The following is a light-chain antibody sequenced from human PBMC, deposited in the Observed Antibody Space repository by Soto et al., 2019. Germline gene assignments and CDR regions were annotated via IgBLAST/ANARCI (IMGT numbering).Light chain of an antibody. J-gene: IGKJ3*01. V-gene: IGKV1-33*01. CDR3: QQYVNLPLT. CDR2: DAS. CDR1: QDITNY. Sequence: DIQMTQSPSSLSASVGDRVTITCQESQDITNYLNWFQQKPGKAPKLLIYDASNMETGVPSRFSGSGSGTDFTFTISSLQAEDIATYYCQQYVNLPLTFGPGTKVDIK.